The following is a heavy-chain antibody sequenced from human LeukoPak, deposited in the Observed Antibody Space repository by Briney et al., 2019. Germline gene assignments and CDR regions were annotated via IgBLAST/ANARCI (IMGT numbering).Heavy chain of an antibody. CDR2: ISGSGDRT. J-gene: IGHJ4*02. Sequence: GGSLRLSCAASGFTFSNYAMSWVRQAPGKGLEWVSAISGSGDRTHYADSVQGRFTISRDNSKNTLYLQMNSLRAEDTAVYYCAKDPTDFDSSGQTYFDYWGQGTLVTVSS. CDR1: GFTFSNYA. D-gene: IGHD3-22*01. CDR3: AKDPTDFDSSGQTYFDY. V-gene: IGHV3-23*01.